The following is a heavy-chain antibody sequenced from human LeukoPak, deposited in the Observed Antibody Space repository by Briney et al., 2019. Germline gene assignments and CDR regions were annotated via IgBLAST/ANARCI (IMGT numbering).Heavy chain of an antibody. D-gene: IGHD3-10*01. Sequence: GGSLRLSCAASAFTFTTSWMSWVRQAPGKGLEWVANIKQDGSQGYYVDSVKGRFTISRDSAKNSLYLQMNSLRSDDTAVYYCARDAPGPGPYYYGSGSYPPNDYWGQGTLVTVSS. CDR3: ARDAPGPGPYYYGSGSYPPNDY. CDR2: IKQDGSQG. CDR1: AFTFTTSW. V-gene: IGHV3-7*03. J-gene: IGHJ4*02.